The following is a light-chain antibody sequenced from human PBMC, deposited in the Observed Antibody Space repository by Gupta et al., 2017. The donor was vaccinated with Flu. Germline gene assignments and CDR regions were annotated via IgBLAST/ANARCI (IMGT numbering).Light chain of an antibody. CDR2: AAS. CDR1: QNIINF. V-gene: IGKV1-39*01. J-gene: IGKJ2*01. CDR3: QQRDLTPWT. Sequence: PSSLAASGGDRVTITCRASQNIINFLNWYQQKPGKAPQLLIYAASTLQYGVPSRVSGSGSGTNFTLTISRLQPEDFAVYCCQQRDLTPWTFGQGTK.